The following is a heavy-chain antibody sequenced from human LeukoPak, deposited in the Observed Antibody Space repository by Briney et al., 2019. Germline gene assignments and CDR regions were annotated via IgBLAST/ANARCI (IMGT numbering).Heavy chain of an antibody. J-gene: IGHJ5*02. Sequence: PSETLSLTCTVSGGSISSYYWSWIRQPPGKGLEWIGYIYYSGSTNYNPSLKSRVTISVDTSKNQFSLKLSSVTAADTAVYYCARTVTESYGSGSYKWFDPWGQGTLVTVSS. D-gene: IGHD3-10*01. CDR2: IYYSGST. V-gene: IGHV4-59*08. CDR1: GGSISSYY. CDR3: ARTVTESYGSGSYKWFDP.